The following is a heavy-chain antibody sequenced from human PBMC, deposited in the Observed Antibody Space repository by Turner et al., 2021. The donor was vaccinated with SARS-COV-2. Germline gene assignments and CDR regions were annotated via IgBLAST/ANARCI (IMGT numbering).Heavy chain of an antibody. D-gene: IGHD5-18*01. Sequence: EVQLLESGGGLVQPGGSLRPSYAASGFTFRSYAMNWVRQVPGKGLEWVSAISGGGGNTFYADSVKGRFTISRDNSKNTLYLQMNSLRAEDTAVYYCAKGYSYDLDPWGQGTLVTVSS. J-gene: IGHJ5*02. CDR1: GFTFRSYA. CDR3: AKGYSYDLDP. V-gene: IGHV3-23*01. CDR2: ISGGGGNT.